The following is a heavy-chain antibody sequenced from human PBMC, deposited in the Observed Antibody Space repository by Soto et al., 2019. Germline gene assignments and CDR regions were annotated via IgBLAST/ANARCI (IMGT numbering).Heavy chain of an antibody. CDR3: AKDLESWSFDY. J-gene: IGHJ4*02. D-gene: IGHD6-13*01. Sequence: QVQLVESGGGVVQPGRSLRLSCAASGFTFSSYGMHWVRQAAGKGLEWVAVISYDGSNKYYADSVKGRFTISRDNSKNTLYLQMNSLRAEDTAVYYCAKDLESWSFDYWGQGTLVTVSS. V-gene: IGHV3-30*18. CDR2: ISYDGSNK. CDR1: GFTFSSYG.